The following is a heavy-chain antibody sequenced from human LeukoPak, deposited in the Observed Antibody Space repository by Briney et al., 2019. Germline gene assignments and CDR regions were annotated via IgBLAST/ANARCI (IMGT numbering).Heavy chain of an antibody. CDR2: INHSGST. V-gene: IGHV4-34*01. Sequence: SETLSLTCAVYGGSFSGYYWSWIRQPPGKGLEWIEEINHSGSTNYNPSLKSRVTISVDTSKNQFSLKLSSVTAADTAVYYCARGRRPRNSGCDYWGQGTLVTVSS. D-gene: IGHD6-19*01. J-gene: IGHJ4*02. CDR3: ARGRRPRNSGCDY. CDR1: GGSFSGYY.